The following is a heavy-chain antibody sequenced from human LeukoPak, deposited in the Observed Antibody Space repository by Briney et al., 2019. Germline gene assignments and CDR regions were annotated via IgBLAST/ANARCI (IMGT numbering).Heavy chain of an antibody. Sequence: GGSLRLSCAASGFTFSSYAMSWVRQAPGKGLEWVAVIWYDGSNKYYADSVKGRFTISRDNSKNTLYLQMNSLRAEDTAVYYCARDKAVAVPWDAFDIWGQGTMVTVSS. CDR2: IWYDGSNK. V-gene: IGHV3-33*08. CDR1: GFTFSSYA. J-gene: IGHJ3*02. D-gene: IGHD6-19*01. CDR3: ARDKAVAVPWDAFDI.